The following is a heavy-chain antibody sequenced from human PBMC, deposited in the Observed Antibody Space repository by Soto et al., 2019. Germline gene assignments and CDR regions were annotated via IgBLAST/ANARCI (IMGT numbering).Heavy chain of an antibody. CDR2: ISYDGSNK. Sequence: GGSLRLSCAASGFTFSSYGMHWVRQAPGKGLEWVAVISYDGSNKYYADSVKGRFTISRDNAKNTLYLQMNSLRVEDTAVYYCARREGYCNGGSCYFDYWGPGTLVTVSS. J-gene: IGHJ4*02. CDR1: GFTFSSYG. V-gene: IGHV3-30*03. D-gene: IGHD2-15*01. CDR3: ARREGYCNGGSCYFDY.